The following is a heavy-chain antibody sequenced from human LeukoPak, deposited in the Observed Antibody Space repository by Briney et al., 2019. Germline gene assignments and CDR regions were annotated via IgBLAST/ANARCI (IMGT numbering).Heavy chain of an antibody. CDR1: GFTFSSYG. CDR3: AKTYYYDSSGHDY. CDR2: ISGSGGST. D-gene: IGHD3-22*01. J-gene: IGHJ4*02. V-gene: IGHV3-23*01. Sequence: GGSLRLSCAASGFTFSSYGMSWVRQAPGKGLEWVSAISGSGGSTYYADPVKGRFTISRDNSKNTLCLQMNSLRAEDTAVYYCAKTYYYDSSGHDYWGQGTLVTVSS.